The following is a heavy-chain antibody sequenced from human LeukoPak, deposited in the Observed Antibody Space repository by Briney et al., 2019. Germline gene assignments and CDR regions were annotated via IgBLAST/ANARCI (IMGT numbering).Heavy chain of an antibody. V-gene: IGHV1-2*02. CDR1: GYTFTGYY. J-gene: IGHJ3*02. Sequence: GASVKVSCKASGYTFTGYYMHWVRQAPGQGLEWIGWTNPNSGGTNYAQKFQGRVTMTRDTSISTAYMELSRLRSDDTAVYYCARVRGRGPIDAFDIWGQGTMVTVSS. CDR2: TNPNSGGT. CDR3: ARVRGRGPIDAFDI.